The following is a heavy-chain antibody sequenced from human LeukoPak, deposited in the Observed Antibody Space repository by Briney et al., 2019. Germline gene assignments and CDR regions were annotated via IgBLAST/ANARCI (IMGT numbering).Heavy chain of an antibody. CDR3: ARATYYDFWSGYYRDYYGMDV. J-gene: IGHJ6*02. Sequence: GSLRLSCAASGFTFSSYSMNWVRQAPGKGLEWVSSISSSSSYIYYADSVKGRFTISRDNAKNSLYLQMNSLRAEDTAVYYCARATYYDFWSGYYRDYYGMDVWGQGTTVTVSS. D-gene: IGHD3-3*01. V-gene: IGHV3-21*01. CDR2: ISSSSSYI. CDR1: GFTFSSYS.